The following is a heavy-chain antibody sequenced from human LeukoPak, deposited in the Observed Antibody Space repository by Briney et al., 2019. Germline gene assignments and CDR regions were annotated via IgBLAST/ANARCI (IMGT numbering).Heavy chain of an antibody. CDR2: IRYDGSNK. CDR1: GFTFSSYG. D-gene: IGHD3-10*01. CDR3: AKDRGLLWFGELRDAFDI. Sequence: GGSLRLSCAASGFTFSSYGMHWVRQAPGKGLEWVAFIRYDGSNKYYADSVKGRFTISRDNSKNTLYLQMNSLRAEDTAVYYCAKDRGLLWFGELRDAFDIWGQGTMVTVSS. V-gene: IGHV3-30*02. J-gene: IGHJ3*02.